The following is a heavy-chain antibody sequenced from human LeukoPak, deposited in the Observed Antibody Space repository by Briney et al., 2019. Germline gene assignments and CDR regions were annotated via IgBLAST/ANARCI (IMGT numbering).Heavy chain of an antibody. CDR1: GFTVSSNY. J-gene: IGHJ3*02. Sequence: GGSLRLSCAASGFTVSSNYMSWVRQAPGKGLEWVSVIYSGGSTYYADSVKGRFTISRDNSKNTLYLQMNSLRAEDTAVYYCARGPLMRAFDIWGQGTMVTVSS. V-gene: IGHV3-53*01. CDR2: IYSGGST. D-gene: IGHD2-8*01. CDR3: ARGPLMRAFDI.